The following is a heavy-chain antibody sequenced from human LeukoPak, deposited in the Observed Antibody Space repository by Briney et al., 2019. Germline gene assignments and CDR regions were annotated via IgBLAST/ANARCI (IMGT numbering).Heavy chain of an antibody. J-gene: IGHJ4*02. D-gene: IGHD3-10*01. V-gene: IGHV3-48*03. Sequence: GGSLRLSCAASGFTFSSYAMHWVRQAPGKGLEWVSYISSSRSNTIYYADSVKGRFTISRDDAKNSLYLQMSSLRVEDTAVYYCARDLYYYGSGNYVPGFPDYWGQGTLVTVSS. CDR1: GFTFSSYA. CDR2: ISSSRSNTI. CDR3: ARDLYYYGSGNYVPGFPDY.